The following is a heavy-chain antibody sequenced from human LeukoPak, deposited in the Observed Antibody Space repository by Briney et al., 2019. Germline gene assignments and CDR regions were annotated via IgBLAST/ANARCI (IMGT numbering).Heavy chain of an antibody. CDR3: ARSSSRYFDWSPYYYYYYMDV. Sequence: ASVKVSCKASGYTFTGYYMHWVRQAPGQGLEWMGWINPNSGGTNYAQKFQGRVTMTRDTSISTAYMELSRLRSEDTAVYYCARSSSRYFDWSPYYYYYYMDVWGKGTTVTVSS. CDR1: GYTFTGYY. CDR2: INPNSGGT. V-gene: IGHV1-2*02. J-gene: IGHJ6*03. D-gene: IGHD3-9*01.